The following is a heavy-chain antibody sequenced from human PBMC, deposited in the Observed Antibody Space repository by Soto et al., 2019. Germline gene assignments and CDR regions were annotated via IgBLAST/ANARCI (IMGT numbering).Heavy chain of an antibody. Sequence: QVQLQESGPGLVKPSETLSLTCTVSGGSISSYYWSWIRQPAGKGLEWIGRIYTSGSTNYNPSLKSRVTMSVDTSKNQFSLQLSSVTAADTAVYYCARAKECSGGSCYAGFWFAPWGQGTLVTVSS. CDR3: ARAKECSGGSCYAGFWFAP. V-gene: IGHV4-4*07. J-gene: IGHJ5*02. CDR2: IYTSGST. CDR1: GGSISSYY. D-gene: IGHD2-15*01.